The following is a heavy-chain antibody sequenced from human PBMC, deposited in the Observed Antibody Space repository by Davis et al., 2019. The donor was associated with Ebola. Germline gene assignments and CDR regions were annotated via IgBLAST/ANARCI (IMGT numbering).Heavy chain of an antibody. CDR1: GGTFSTYA. J-gene: IGHJ4*02. Sequence: AASVKVSCKASGGTFSTYAISWVRQAPGQGLEWMGGIIPIFGTTKYAQKFQGRVTITADESTSTAYMELSSLRSEDTAVYYCARVRDSGSPLFDYLGQGTLVTVSS. CDR3: ARVRDSGSPLFDY. V-gene: IGHV1-69*13. CDR2: IIPIFGTT. D-gene: IGHD3-10*01.